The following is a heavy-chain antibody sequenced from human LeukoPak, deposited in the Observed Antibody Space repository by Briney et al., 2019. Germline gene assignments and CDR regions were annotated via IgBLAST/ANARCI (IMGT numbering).Heavy chain of an antibody. D-gene: IGHD4-17*01. V-gene: IGHV3-30*18. CDR2: ISYDGSNK. CDR1: GFTFSSYG. Sequence: GGSLRLSCAASGFTFSSYGMHWVRQAPGKGLEWVAVISYDGSNKYYADSVKGRFTISRDNSKNTLYLQMNSLRAEDTAVYYCAKAHDYGDYSTRNGYFDYWGQGTLVTVSS. CDR3: AKAHDYGDYSTRNGYFDY. J-gene: IGHJ4*02.